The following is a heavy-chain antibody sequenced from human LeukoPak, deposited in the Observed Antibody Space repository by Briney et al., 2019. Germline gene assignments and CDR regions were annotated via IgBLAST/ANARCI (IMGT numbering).Heavy chain of an antibody. Sequence: GGSLRLSYATSGFTFSSYNMIWVSQAPGKGREWVSSISSSSSYIYYADSVKGRFTISRDNAKNSLYLQRNSLSDEDTAVYYCARDSPGIVGATNYWGQGTLVTVSS. D-gene: IGHD1-26*01. J-gene: IGHJ4*02. CDR2: ISSSSSYI. CDR1: GFTFSSYN. CDR3: ARDSPGIVGATNY. V-gene: IGHV3-21*01.